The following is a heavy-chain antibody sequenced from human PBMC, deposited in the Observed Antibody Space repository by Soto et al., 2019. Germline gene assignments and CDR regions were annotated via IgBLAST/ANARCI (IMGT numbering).Heavy chain of an antibody. D-gene: IGHD1-1*01. Sequence: ASVKVSCKASGYTFSDYYIHWVRQAPGQGLEWMGWINPNSGGTIYAPKFQGGVTMTRDTSITTAYMELSRLRSGDTAVDYCAREPATAKPEGVDFWGQVTLVTVSS. CDR1: GYTFSDYY. J-gene: IGHJ4*02. V-gene: IGHV1-2*02. CDR2: INPNSGGT. CDR3: AREPATAKPEGVDF.